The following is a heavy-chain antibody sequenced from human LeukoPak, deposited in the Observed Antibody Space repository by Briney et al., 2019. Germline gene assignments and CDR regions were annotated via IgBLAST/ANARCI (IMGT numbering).Heavy chain of an antibody. J-gene: IGHJ4*02. CDR2: INPNSGGT. CDR3: ARADLSYYDSSGYYH. Sequence: ASVKVSCKASGYTFTGYYMHWVRQAPGQGLEWMGRINPNSGGTNKAQKFQGRVTMTRDMSISTAYMELSRLRSDDTAVYYCARADLSYYDSSGYYHWGQGTLVTVSS. V-gene: IGHV1-2*06. D-gene: IGHD3-22*01. CDR1: GYTFTGYY.